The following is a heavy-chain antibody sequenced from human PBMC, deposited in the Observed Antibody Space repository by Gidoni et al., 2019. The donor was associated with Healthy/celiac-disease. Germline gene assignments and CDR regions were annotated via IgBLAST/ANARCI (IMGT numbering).Heavy chain of an antibody. J-gene: IGHJ6*02. D-gene: IGHD3-3*01. CDR2: IRGSGGST. CDR3: AKEGYDFWSGYYFYYYYGMDV. V-gene: IGHV3-23*01. Sequence: EVQLLASGGGLVQPGGSLRLSCAASGFTFSSYAISWVRQAPGKGMEGVSAIRGSGGSTDYADSVKGRFTISRDNSKNTLYLQMNSLRAEETAVYYCAKEGYDFWSGYYFYYYYGMDVWGQGTTVTVSS. CDR1: GFTFSSYA.